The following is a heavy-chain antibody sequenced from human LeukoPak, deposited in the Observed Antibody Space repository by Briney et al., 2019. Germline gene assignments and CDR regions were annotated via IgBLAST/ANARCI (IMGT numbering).Heavy chain of an antibody. CDR3: AKGGGRPLDDAFDV. CDR1: GLTFGTYA. Sequence: GGSLRLSCAASGLTFGTYAMTWVRQAPGMGLEWVSTILNNGVTTYHADSVKGRFTISRDNSRNALHLQMNSLRAEDTAVYYCAKGGGRPLDDAFDVWGQGTMVIVSS. J-gene: IGHJ3*01. V-gene: IGHV3-23*01. CDR2: ILNNGVTT.